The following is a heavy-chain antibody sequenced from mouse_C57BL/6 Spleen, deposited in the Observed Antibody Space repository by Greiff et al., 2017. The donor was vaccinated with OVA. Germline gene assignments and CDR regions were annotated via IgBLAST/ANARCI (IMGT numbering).Heavy chain of an antibody. CDR3: ARHRRYGWYAMDY. J-gene: IGHJ4*01. CDR1: GFTFTDYG. V-gene: IGHV5-17*01. Sequence: EVKLMESGGGLVKPGGSLKLSCAASGFTFTDYGMHWVRQAPEKGLEWVAYISSGSSTIYYADTVKGRFTISRDNAKNTLFLHITSLRSEDTAMYYCARHRRYGWYAMDYWGQGTSVTVSS. D-gene: IGHD1-1*01. CDR2: ISSGSSTI.